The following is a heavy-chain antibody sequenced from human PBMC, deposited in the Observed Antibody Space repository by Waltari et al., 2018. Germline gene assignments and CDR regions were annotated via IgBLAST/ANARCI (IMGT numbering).Heavy chain of an antibody. J-gene: IGHJ6*02. CDR3: ARRLVATIYYYYYGMDV. Sequence: EVQLVESGGGLVKPGGSLRLSCAASGFTFSSYSMNWVRQAPGKGLEWVSSISSSSSYIYYADSVKGRFTISRDNAKNSLYLQMNSLRAEDTAVYYCARRLVATIYYYYYGMDVWGQGTTVTVSS. CDR2: ISSSSSYI. D-gene: IGHD5-12*01. V-gene: IGHV3-21*01. CDR1: GFTFSSYS.